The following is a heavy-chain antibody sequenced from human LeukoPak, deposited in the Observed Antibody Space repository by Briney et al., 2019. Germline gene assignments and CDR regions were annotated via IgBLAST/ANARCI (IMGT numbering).Heavy chain of an antibody. CDR2: IYYSGST. J-gene: IGHJ6*02. CDR3: ARGGTVRNGMDV. V-gene: IGHV4-59*01. Sequence: SETLSLTCTVSGGSISSYYWSWIRQPPGKGLEWIGYIYYSGSTNYNPSLKSRVTISVDTSRNKFSLKLSSVTAADTAVYYCARGGTVRNGMDVWGQGTTVTVSS. CDR1: GGSISSYY. D-gene: IGHD1-26*01.